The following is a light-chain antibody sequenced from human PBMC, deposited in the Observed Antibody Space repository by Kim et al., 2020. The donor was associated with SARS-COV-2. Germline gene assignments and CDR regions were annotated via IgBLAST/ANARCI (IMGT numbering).Light chain of an antibody. CDR2: GAS. V-gene: IGKV3-20*01. CDR1: QTIDNNY. Sequence: EIVLTQSPGTLSLSQGESATLSCRASQTIDNNYLAWYQQKPGQAPRLLIFGASSRDTGIPDRFRGSGSGTDFTLTISRLEPDDFAVFYCQQYTTSPITFGQGTRLEIK. CDR3: QQYTTSPIT. J-gene: IGKJ5*01.